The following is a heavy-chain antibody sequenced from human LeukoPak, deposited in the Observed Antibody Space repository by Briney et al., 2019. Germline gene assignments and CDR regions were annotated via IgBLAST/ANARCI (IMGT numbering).Heavy chain of an antibody. J-gene: IGHJ4*02. CDR3: ARFKRNYYDSSGPLDY. CDR1: GGTFSSYA. Sequence: SVKVSCKASGGTFSSYAISWVRQAPGQGLEWMGGIIPIFGTANYAQKFQGRVTITADESTSTAYMELSSLRSEDTAVYYCARFKRNYYDSSGPLDYWGQGTLVTVSS. D-gene: IGHD3-22*01. V-gene: IGHV1-69*13. CDR2: IIPIFGTA.